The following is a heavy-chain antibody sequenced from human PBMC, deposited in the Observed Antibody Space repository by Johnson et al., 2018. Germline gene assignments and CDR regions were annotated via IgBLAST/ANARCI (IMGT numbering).Heavy chain of an antibody. D-gene: IGHD3-9*01. Sequence: QVQLVQSGGGVVQPGRSLRLSCAASGFTFSSYGMHWVRQAPGKGLEWVTVISYDGSDEYYVASVKGRFTISRDNSKNTLYLQMNSLRAEDTAVYYCAKIGWGYFDWLLMYYMDVWGKGTTVTVSS. CDR3: AKIGWGYFDWLLMYYMDV. CDR1: GFTFSSYG. V-gene: IGHV3-30*18. CDR2: ISYDGSDE. J-gene: IGHJ6*03.